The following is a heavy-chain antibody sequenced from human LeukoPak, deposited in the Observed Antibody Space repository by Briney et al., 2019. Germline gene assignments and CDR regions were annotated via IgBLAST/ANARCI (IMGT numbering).Heavy chain of an antibody. CDR2: VSGSGGST. V-gene: IGHV3-23*01. CDR3: ARFRTWGDKAFDY. CDR1: GFTFSNYA. Sequence: GGSLRLSCAASGFTFSNYAMSWVRQAPGKGLEWVSAVSGSGGSTYYADSVKGRFTISRDSAKNSLYLQMNSLRAEDTAVYYCARFRTWGDKAFDYWGQGTLVTVSS. D-gene: IGHD2-21*02. J-gene: IGHJ4*02.